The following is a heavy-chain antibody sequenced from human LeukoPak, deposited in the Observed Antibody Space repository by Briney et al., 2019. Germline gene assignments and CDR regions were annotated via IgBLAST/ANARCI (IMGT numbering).Heavy chain of an antibody. CDR1: GASISSSSYY. V-gene: IGHV4-39*02. CDR2: IYYSGSA. J-gene: IGHJ3*02. Sequence: SETLSLTCTVSGASISSSSYYWGWIRQPPGKGLEWIGSIYYSGSAYYNPPLKSRVTISVDTSKNQFSLKLSSVTAADTAVYYCAREGDSSGFRAFDIWGQGTMVTVSS. CDR3: AREGDSSGFRAFDI. D-gene: IGHD3-22*01.